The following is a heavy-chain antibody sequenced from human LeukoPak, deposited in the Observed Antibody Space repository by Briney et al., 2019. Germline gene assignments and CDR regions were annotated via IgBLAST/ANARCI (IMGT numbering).Heavy chain of an antibody. CDR1: GYTFTGYY. CDR3: ATYGSGSYMFDY. Sequence: ASVRDSCKASGYTFTGYYMHWVRQAPGQGLEWMGWINPNSGGTNYAQKFQGRVTMTRDTSISTAYMELSRLRSDDTAVYYCATYGSGSYMFDYWGQGPLVIVTA. CDR2: INPNSGGT. V-gene: IGHV1-2*02. D-gene: IGHD3-10*01. J-gene: IGHJ4*02.